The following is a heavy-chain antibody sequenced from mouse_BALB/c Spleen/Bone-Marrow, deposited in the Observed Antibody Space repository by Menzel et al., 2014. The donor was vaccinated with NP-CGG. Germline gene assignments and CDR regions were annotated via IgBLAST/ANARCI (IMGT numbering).Heavy chain of an antibody. CDR1: GYTFTSYT. CDR2: IVPGSGYT. Sequence: VYVKLSGSELARPGASVNTSCKASGYTFTSYTLYSVTRMSGQGLVWVGYIVPGSGYTGYNQQFKDKTTLTADKSSSTAYMQLSSRTSADSAVDYCAREGRTGAWVPNWGQGTLVTVSA. D-gene: IGHD4-1*01. CDR3: AREGRTGAWVPN. V-gene: IGHV1-4*01. J-gene: IGHJ3*01.